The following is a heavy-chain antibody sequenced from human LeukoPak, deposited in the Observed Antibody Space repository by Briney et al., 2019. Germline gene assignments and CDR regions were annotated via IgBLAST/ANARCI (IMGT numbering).Heavy chain of an antibody. J-gene: IGHJ1*01. CDR3: AIMHGYYDGSGYWVQ. V-gene: IGHV3-23*01. Sequence: PGGSPRLSCAASGFTFGSYGMSWVRQAPGKGLEWVSFITPNADRTSYADSVEGRFTISRDSPRNTLYMQMNSLRDEDTALYYCAIMHGYYDGSGYWVQWGQGTLVTVSS. D-gene: IGHD3-22*01. CDR1: GFTFGSYG. CDR2: ITPNADRT.